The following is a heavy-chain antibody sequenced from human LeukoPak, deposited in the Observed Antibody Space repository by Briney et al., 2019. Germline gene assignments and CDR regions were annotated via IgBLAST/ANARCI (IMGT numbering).Heavy chain of an antibody. J-gene: IGHJ6*03. CDR1: GYSISSGCH. V-gene: IGHV4-38-2*02. D-gene: IGHD3-3*01. Sequence: SETLSLTCTVSGYSISSGCHWGWIRQPPGKGLEWIGEINHSGSTNYNPSLKSRVTISVDTSKNQFSLKLSSVTAADTAVYYCARVSGLYYDFWSGYASNRDYYYMDVWGKGTTVTVSS. CDR2: INHSGST. CDR3: ARVSGLYYDFWSGYASNRDYYYMDV.